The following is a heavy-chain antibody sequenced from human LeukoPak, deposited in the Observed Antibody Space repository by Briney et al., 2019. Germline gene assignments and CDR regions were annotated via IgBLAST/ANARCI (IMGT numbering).Heavy chain of an antibody. CDR1: GFTVSSNY. J-gene: IGHJ4*02. CDR2: IYSGGGT. CDR3: ARDRLSATVLDVFDY. D-gene: IGHD4-17*01. Sequence: GGSLRLSCAASGFTVSSNYMNWVRQAPGKGLEWVSVIYSGGGTYYADSVKGRFTISRDNSKNTLYLQMNSLRAEDTAVYYCARDRLSATVLDVFDYWGQGTLVTVSS. V-gene: IGHV3-66*01.